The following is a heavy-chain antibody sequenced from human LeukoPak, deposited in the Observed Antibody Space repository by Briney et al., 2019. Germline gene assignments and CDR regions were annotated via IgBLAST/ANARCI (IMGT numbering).Heavy chain of an antibody. CDR1: GGSISSYY. CDR2: IYTSGST. J-gene: IGHJ5*02. CDR3: ARHTGLLWFRNWFDP. V-gene: IGHV4-4*07. Sequence: PSETLSLTCTVSGGSISSYYWSWIRQPAGKGLEWIGRIYTSGSTNYNPSLKSRVTMSVDTSKTQFSLKLSSVTAADTAVYYCARHTGLLWFRNWFDPWGQGTLVTVSS. D-gene: IGHD3-10*01.